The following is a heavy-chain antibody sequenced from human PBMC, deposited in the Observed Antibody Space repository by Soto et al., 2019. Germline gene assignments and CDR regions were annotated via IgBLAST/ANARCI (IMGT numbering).Heavy chain of an antibody. Sequence: GGSLRLCCAASGFTFSSYAMHWVRQAPGKGLEWVAVISYDGSNKYYADSVKGRFTISRDNSKNTLYLQMNSLRAEDTAVYYCARSPRVGLTMIVVVITANYWGQGTLVTVSS. J-gene: IGHJ4*02. D-gene: IGHD3-22*01. CDR1: GFTFSSYA. CDR3: ARSPRVGLTMIVVVITANY. V-gene: IGHV3-30-3*01. CDR2: ISYDGSNK.